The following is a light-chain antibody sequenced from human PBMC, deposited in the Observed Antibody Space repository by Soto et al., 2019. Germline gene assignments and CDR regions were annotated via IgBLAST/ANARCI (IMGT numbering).Light chain of an antibody. Sequence: EIVMSQSPSTLSVSPGERATLSCRASQSVRSNLAWYQQKPGQAPRLLIYGSSTRATGIPARFSGSGSGTEFTLTISSLQPDDFATYYCQQYNSYPLTFGGGTKVDIK. J-gene: IGKJ4*01. V-gene: IGKV3-15*01. CDR3: QQYNSYPLT. CDR2: GSS. CDR1: QSVRSN.